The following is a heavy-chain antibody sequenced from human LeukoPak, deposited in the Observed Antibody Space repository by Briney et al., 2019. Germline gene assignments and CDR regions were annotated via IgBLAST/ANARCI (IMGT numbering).Heavy chain of an antibody. V-gene: IGHV3-20*04. CDR1: GFTFDDYG. J-gene: IGHJ4*02. D-gene: IGHD4-23*01. Sequence: GGSLRLSCAASGFTFDDYGMSWVRQAPGKGLEWVSGINWTGGSPGYADSVKGRFTISRDNAKNSLYLQMNSLRAEDTAVYYCARQHTVVTPVGYWGQGTLVTVSS. CDR2: INWTGGSP. CDR3: ARQHTVVTPVGY.